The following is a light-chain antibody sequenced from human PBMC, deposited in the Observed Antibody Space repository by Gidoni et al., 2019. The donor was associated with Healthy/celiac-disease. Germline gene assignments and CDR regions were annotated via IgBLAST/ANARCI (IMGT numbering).Light chain of an antibody. J-gene: IGKJ4*01. Sequence: DIQMTQSPSSLSASVGDRVTITCQASQDISNYLNWYQQKPGKAPKLLIYDASNLETGVPSRFSGSVSGTDFTFTISSLQPEDIATYYCQQYDNLPSVTFGGGTKVEIK. CDR3: QQYDNLPSVT. V-gene: IGKV1-33*01. CDR1: QDISNY. CDR2: DAS.